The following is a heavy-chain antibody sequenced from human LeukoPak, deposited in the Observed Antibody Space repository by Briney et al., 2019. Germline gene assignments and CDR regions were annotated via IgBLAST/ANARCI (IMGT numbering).Heavy chain of an antibody. CDR1: GYTFTSYY. D-gene: IGHD2-15*01. Sequence: GASVKVSCKASGYTFTSYYMHWVRQAPGQGLEWMGIINPSGGSTSYAQKFQGRVTMTRDTSISTAYMELSRLRSDDTAVYYCARDHCSGGSCYSLEWGQGTLVTVSS. V-gene: IGHV1-46*01. CDR3: ARDHCSGGSCYSLE. J-gene: IGHJ4*02. CDR2: INPSGGST.